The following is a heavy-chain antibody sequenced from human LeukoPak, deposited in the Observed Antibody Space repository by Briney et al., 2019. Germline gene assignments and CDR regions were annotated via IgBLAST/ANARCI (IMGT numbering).Heavy chain of an antibody. J-gene: IGHJ4*02. D-gene: IGHD3-22*01. CDR3: ARDTNYYDSSGYPNYFDY. Sequence: PSETLSLTCTVSGGSISSGGHSWSWIRQPPGTGLEWIGYIYHSGSGSTYYNPSLKSRVTISVDTSKNQFSLKLSSVTAADTAVYYCARDTNYYDSSGYPNYFDYWGQGTLVTVSS. V-gene: IGHV4-30-2*01. CDR2: IYHSGSGST. CDR1: GGSISSGGHS.